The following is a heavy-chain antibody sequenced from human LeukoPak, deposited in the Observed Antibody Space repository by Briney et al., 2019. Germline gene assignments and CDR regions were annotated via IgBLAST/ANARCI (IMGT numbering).Heavy chain of an antibody. Sequence: ASVKVSCKASGYTFTSYYMHWMRQAPGQGLEWMGIINPSGGSTSYAQKFQGRVTMTRDTSTSTVYMELSSLRSEDTAVYYCARDAYYYDSSGYYGFGVDYWGQGTLVTVSS. CDR1: GYTFTSYY. V-gene: IGHV1-46*01. J-gene: IGHJ4*02. CDR3: ARDAYYYDSSGYYGFGVDY. D-gene: IGHD3-22*01. CDR2: INPSGGST.